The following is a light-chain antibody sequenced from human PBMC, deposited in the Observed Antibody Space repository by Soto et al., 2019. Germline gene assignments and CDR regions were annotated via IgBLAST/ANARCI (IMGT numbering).Light chain of an antibody. V-gene: IGKV1-12*01. CDR3: QQANSFPRT. CDR2: AAS. Sequence: DIQMTQSPSSVPASVGDRVTITCRASQGVGSWLAWYQQKSGKAPELLIYAASNLRSGVPSRFSGSGSGTDFTLTIRSLQPEDFETYYCQQANSFPRTVGEGTKVEIK. CDR1: QGVGSW. J-gene: IGKJ1*01.